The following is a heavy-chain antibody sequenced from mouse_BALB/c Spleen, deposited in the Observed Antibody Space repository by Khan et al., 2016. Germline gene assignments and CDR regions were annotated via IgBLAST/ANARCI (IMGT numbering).Heavy chain of an antibody. CDR1: EYEFPSHD. J-gene: IGHJ3*01. CDR2: INSDGGST. Sequence: EVALVESGGGLVQPGESLKLSCESNEYEFPSHDMSWVRKTPEKRLELVAAINSDGGSTFYPDTMERRFIISSDNTKKTLYLQMSSLRSEYTALYYCARQDRYAWFAYWGQGTLVTVSA. V-gene: IGHV5-2*01. CDR3: ARQDRYAWFAY. D-gene: IGHD2-14*01.